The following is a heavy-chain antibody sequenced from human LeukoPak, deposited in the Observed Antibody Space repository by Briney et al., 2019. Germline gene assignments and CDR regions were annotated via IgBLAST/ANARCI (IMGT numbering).Heavy chain of an antibody. J-gene: IGHJ4*02. V-gene: IGHV4-59*02. CDR1: GASVTSHS. D-gene: IGHD4-11*01. Sequence: SETLSLTCSVSGASVTSHSWSWIRQPPGKGLEWIGNIYYSGSTNYNPSLKSRVTISVDTSKNQFSLRLSSVTAADTAVYYCARYSRGFGYWGQGTLVTVSS. CDR3: ARYSRGFGY. CDR2: IYYSGST.